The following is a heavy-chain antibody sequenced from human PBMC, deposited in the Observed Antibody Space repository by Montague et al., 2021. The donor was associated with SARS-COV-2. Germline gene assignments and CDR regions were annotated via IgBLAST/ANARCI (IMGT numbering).Heavy chain of an antibody. CDR1: GFTFSDYY. Sequence: TLRLSCAASGFTFSDYYMSWIRQAPGKGLEWVSYISSSSSYTNYADSVKGRFTISRDNAKNSLYLQMNSLRAEDTAVYCCARDQPHYDILTGYYKDYYYMDVWGQGTTVTVSS. D-gene: IGHD3-9*01. CDR3: ARDQPHYDILTGYYKDYYYMDV. V-gene: IGHV3-11*06. CDR2: ISSSSSYT. J-gene: IGHJ6*02.